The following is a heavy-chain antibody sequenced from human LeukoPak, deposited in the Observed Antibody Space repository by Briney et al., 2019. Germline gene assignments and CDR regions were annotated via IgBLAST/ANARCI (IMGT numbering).Heavy chain of an antibody. CDR3: ARVGKYCSSTSCYTWFDP. D-gene: IGHD2-2*02. V-gene: IGHV3-74*01. CDR1: GFTFSSYW. CDR2: INSDGSST. J-gene: IGHJ5*02. Sequence: GGSLRLSCAASGFTFSSYWMHWVRQAPGKGLVWVSRINSDGSSTSYADSVKGRFTISGDNAKNTLYLQMNSLRAEDTAVYYCARVGKYCSSTSCYTWFDPWGQGTLVTVSS.